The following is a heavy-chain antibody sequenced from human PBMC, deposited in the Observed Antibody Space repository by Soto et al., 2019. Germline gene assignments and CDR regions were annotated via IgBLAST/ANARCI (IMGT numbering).Heavy chain of an antibody. V-gene: IGHV3-20*01. CDR2: INWNGGST. CDR3: ARDYSSGGPYYMDV. CDR1: GFTFDDYG. Sequence: GGSLRLSCAASGFTFDDYGMSWVRQAPGKGLEWVSGINWNGGSTGYADSVKGRFTISRDNAKNSLYLQMNSLRAEDTALYHCARDYSSGGPYYMDVWGKGTTVTVSS. J-gene: IGHJ6*03. D-gene: IGHD3-10*01.